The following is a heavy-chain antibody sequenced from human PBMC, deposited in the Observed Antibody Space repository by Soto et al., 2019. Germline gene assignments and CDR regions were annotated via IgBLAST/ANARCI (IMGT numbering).Heavy chain of an antibody. V-gene: IGHV3-23*01. CDR2: ISGSGGST. J-gene: IGHJ6*01. CDR1: WFTFSSYA. CDR3: AKHSLTYSSSSYYYYRMAV. Sequence: GGSLRLSCAASWFTFSSYAMSCVRQAPWKGLEWFSAISGSGGSTYYADSVKGRFTISRDHSKNTLYLQMNSLRAEDTAVYYCAKHSLTYSSSSYYYYRMAVWGQGTTVTVSS. D-gene: IGHD6-6*01.